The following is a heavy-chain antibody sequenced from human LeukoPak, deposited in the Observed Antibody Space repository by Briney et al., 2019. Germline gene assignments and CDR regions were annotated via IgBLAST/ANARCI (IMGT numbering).Heavy chain of an antibody. CDR3: AREDSRGGTFDI. D-gene: IGHD3-10*01. CDR2: ISVYNGNT. J-gene: IGHJ3*02. V-gene: IGHV1-18*01. CDR1: GYTFTNYG. Sequence: ASVKVSCKASGYTFTNYGISWVRQAPGQGLEWMEWISVYNGNTNYAQKLQGRVTMTTDTSTSTAYMELRSLRSDDTAVYYCAREDSRGGTFDIWGQGTMVTVSS.